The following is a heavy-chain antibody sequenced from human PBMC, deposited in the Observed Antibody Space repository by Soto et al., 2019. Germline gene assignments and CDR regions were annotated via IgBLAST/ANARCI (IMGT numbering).Heavy chain of an antibody. CDR1: GFTFNNAW. D-gene: IGHD1-26*01. J-gene: IGHJ4*02. CDR2: IKSKTYGGTT. CDR3: TTDEEGSRF. V-gene: IGHV3-15*07. Sequence: PGGSLRLSCAASGFTFNNAWMNWVRQAPGKGLEWVGRIKSKTYGGTTDYAAPVKGRFTISRDDSKDTLYLQMNSLKIEDTAVYYCTTDEEGSRFWGQGTPVTVSS.